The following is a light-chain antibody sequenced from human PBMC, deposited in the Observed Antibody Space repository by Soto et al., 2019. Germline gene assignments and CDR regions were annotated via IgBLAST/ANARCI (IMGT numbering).Light chain of an antibody. CDR2: GAS. CDR3: QQYNDWPPVRT. J-gene: IGKJ1*01. CDR1: QSVSSN. V-gene: IGKV3-15*01. Sequence: EIVMTQSPATLSVSPGQRATLSCRASQSVSSNLAWYQQKSGQAPRLLIYGASTRATGIPARFSGSGSGTEFTLTISSLQSEDFAVYYCQQYNDWPPVRTFGQGTKVEIK.